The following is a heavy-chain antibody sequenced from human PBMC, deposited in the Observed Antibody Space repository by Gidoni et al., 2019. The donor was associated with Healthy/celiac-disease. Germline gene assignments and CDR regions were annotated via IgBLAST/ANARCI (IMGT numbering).Heavy chain of an antibody. V-gene: IGHV3-7*01. CDR1: GFTFSSYW. CDR2: IKQDGSEK. CDR3: ARYYDSSGYYYANDAFDI. J-gene: IGHJ3*02. D-gene: IGHD3-22*01. Sequence: EVQLVESGGGLVQPGGSLRLSCAASGFTFSSYWMSWVRQAPGKGLEWVANIKQDGSEKYYVDSVKGRFTISRDNAKNSLYLQMNSLRAEDTAVYYCARYYDSSGYYYANDAFDIWGQGTMVTVSS.